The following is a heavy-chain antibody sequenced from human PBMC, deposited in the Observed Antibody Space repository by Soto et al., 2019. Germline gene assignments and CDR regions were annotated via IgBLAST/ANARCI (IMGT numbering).Heavy chain of an antibody. CDR3: AKDPHLWEKPLGGIDY. CDR2: ISYNGIYI. D-gene: IGHD1-26*01. J-gene: IGHJ4*01. V-gene: IGHV3-30*18. CDR1: GFPFNNYG. Sequence: QVQLVESGGGVVQPGRSLRLSCAASGFPFNNYGMHWVRQAPGKGLEWVAVISYNGIYIYYADSVKGRFTISRDNSKNTVYLQMNSLRTEDTAVYHCAKDPHLWEKPLGGIDYWGHGTLVTVSS.